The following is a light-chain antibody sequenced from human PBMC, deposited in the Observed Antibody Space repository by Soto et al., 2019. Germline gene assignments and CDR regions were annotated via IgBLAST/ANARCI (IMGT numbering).Light chain of an antibody. Sequence: DIQMTQSPSSLSASVGDRVTITCRASQSISSYLNWYQQKPGKAPKLLIYAASSFQSGVPTRFSGSGSGPDFTLTIRSLPPEDLATGYCHESYSTPWTFGQATKVEIK. CDR2: AAS. V-gene: IGKV1-39*01. CDR3: HESYSTPWT. J-gene: IGKJ1*01. CDR1: QSISSY.